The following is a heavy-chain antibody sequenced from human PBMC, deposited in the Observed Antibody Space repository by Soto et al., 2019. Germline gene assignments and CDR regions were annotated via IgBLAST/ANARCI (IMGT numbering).Heavy chain of an antibody. CDR1: GGSISSYY. CDR2: IYYSGST. Sequence: SETLSLTCTVSGGSISSYYWSWIRQPPGKGLEWIGYIYYSGSTNYNPSLKSRVTISVDTSKNQFSLKLSSVTAADTAVYYCARHDHEYYDFWSGYFAPFVYWGQGTLVTVSS. CDR3: ARHDHEYYDFWSGYFAPFVY. V-gene: IGHV4-59*08. J-gene: IGHJ4*02. D-gene: IGHD3-3*01.